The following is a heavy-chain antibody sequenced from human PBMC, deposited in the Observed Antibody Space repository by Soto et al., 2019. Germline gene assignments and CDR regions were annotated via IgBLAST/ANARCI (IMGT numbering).Heavy chain of an antibody. D-gene: IGHD4-17*01. J-gene: IGHJ6*02. CDR1: GYIFVNYW. CDR3: ARYPTLTDYFYYGMDV. V-gene: IGHV5-51*01. CDR2: IYPGDSDT. Sequence: RGESLKISCKGSGYIFVNYWIVWVRQIPGKGLEWMGIIYPGDSDTRYSPSFQGQVTISADRSSNTAYLQWSSLKASDTAMYYCARYPTLTDYFYYGMDVWGQGTTVTVSS.